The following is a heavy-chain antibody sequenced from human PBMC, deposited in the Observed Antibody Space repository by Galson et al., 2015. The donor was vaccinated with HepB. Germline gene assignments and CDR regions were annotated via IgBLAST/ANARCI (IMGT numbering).Heavy chain of an antibody. CDR3: AREVPAAGTLDAFDI. CDR1: GYTFTGYY. D-gene: IGHD6-13*01. CDR2: INPNSGGT. V-gene: IGHV1-2*02. Sequence: SVKVSCKASGYTFTGYYMHWVRQAPGQGLEWMGWINPNSGGTNYAQKFQGRVTMTRDTSISTAYMELNSLRAEDTAVYYCAREVPAAGTLDAFDIWGQGTMVTVSS. J-gene: IGHJ3*02.